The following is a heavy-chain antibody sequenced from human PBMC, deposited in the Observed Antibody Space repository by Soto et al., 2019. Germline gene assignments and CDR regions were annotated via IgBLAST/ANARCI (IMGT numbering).Heavy chain of an antibody. CDR1: GGSIKNYY. Sequence: SETLSLTCSVSGGSIKNYYWNWIRQAPGKGLEWIGYIYYSGSTNYHPSLRGRVTISVDTSKNQFSLKLTSVTAADTAVYYCARDREVWLRGWGFDTWGQGALVTVSS. CDR2: IYYSGST. D-gene: IGHD2-21*01. V-gene: IGHV4-59*01. J-gene: IGHJ5*02. CDR3: ARDREVWLRGWGFDT.